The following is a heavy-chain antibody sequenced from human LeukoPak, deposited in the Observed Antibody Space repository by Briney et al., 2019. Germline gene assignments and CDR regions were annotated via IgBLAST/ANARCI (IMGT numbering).Heavy chain of an antibody. J-gene: IGHJ6*02. CDR2: ISYDGSNK. D-gene: IGHD2-21*02. CDR3: AKDRVTSHYYYYYGMDV. Sequence: PGRSVSLFCAASGFTFSSYGMHWVRQAPGKGLEWVAVISYDGSNKYYADRVKGRFTISRDNSKNTLYLQMNSLRAEDTAVYFCAKDRVTSHYYYYYGMDVWGQGTTVSVSS. CDR1: GFTFSSYG. V-gene: IGHV3-30*18.